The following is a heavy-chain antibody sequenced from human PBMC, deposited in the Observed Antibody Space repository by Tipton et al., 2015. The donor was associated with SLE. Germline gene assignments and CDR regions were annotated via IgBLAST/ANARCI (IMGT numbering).Heavy chain of an antibody. CDR3: VKDMARDYSGYDIDYYGMDV. Sequence: RSLRLSCAVSGFTFEDYAMHWVRQAPGKGLEWVSGITFDRGTIGYADSVKGRFITSRDNANNYLYLQMNSLRPEDTALYFCVKDMARDYSGYDIDYYGMDVWGQGTMVTVSS. V-gene: IGHV3-9*01. J-gene: IGHJ6*02. CDR2: ITFDRGTI. CDR1: GFTFEDYA. D-gene: IGHD5-12*01.